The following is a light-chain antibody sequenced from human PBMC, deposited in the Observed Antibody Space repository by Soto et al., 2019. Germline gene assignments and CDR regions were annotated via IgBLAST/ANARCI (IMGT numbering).Light chain of an antibody. CDR2: KAS. CDR1: QSISSW. Sequence: DIQMTQSPSTLPASVGDRVTITCRASQSISSWLAWYQQTAGKAPKLLIYKASNLETGVPSRFSGSGSGTEFTLTISSLQPDDFATYYCQQYNSYPWTFGQGTKVEIK. V-gene: IGKV1-5*03. CDR3: QQYNSYPWT. J-gene: IGKJ1*01.